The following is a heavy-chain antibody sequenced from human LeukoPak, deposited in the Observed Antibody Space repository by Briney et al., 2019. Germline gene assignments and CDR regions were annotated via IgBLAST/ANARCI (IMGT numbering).Heavy chain of an antibody. CDR1: GDSISNYY. V-gene: IGHV4-59*01. CDR2: VHSSGPT. CDR3: AGQWLGYNWFDP. J-gene: IGHJ5*02. D-gene: IGHD6-19*01. Sequence: SETLSLTCTVSGDSISNYYWNWVRQPPGKGLEWIGYVHSSGPTNYNPSLGSRVTISVDTSKNQFSLKLSSVTAADTAVYYCAGQWLGYNWFDPWGQGTLVTVSS.